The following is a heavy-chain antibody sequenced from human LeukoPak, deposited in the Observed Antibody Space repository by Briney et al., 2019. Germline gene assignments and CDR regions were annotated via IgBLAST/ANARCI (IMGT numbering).Heavy chain of an antibody. D-gene: IGHD3-10*01. Sequence: GGSLGLYCAASGFIFSTYGMYWVRQAPGKGLEWVAFIRHDGSIKNYADSVKGRSTISRDNSMDTLYLQMNSLRAEDTSVYYCAKRALMGSGSYYYFDYWGQGTLVTVSS. J-gene: IGHJ4*02. CDR3: AKRALMGSGSYYYFDY. CDR1: GFIFSTYG. CDR2: IRHDGSIK. V-gene: IGHV3-30*02.